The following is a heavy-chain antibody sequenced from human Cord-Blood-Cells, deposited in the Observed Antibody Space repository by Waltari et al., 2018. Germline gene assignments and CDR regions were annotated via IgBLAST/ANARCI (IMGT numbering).Heavy chain of an antibody. D-gene: IGHD3-10*01. V-gene: IGHV4-34*01. CDR2: INNRGST. CDR1: VGSFSGYY. CDR3: ARVIYGSGSYSDWFDP. J-gene: IGHJ5*02. Sequence: QVQLQQWGAGLLKPSENLSLTCAVYVGSFSGYYWCWLRQPPGKELEWIGEINNRGSTNHNPALKSRVTISVDTSKNQFSLKLSSVTAADTAVYYCARVIYGSGSYSDWFDPWGQGTLVTVSS.